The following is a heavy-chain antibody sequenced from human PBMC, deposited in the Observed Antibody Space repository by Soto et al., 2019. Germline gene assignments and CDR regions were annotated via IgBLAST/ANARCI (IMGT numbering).Heavy chain of an antibody. CDR2: IIPIFGTA. CDR1: GGTFSSYA. Sequence: QVQLVQSGAEVKKTGSSVKVSCKASGGTFSSYAISWVRQAPGQGLEWMGGIIPIFGTANYAQKFQGRVTITADESTSTAYMELSSLRSEDTVVYYCARESRYCSGGSCYFLPGIDYWGQGTLVTVSS. V-gene: IGHV1-69*12. J-gene: IGHJ4*02. CDR3: ARESRYCSGGSCYFLPGIDY. D-gene: IGHD2-15*01.